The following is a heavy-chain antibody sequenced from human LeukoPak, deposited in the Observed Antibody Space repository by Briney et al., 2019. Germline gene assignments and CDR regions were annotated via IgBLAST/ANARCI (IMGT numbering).Heavy chain of an antibody. CDR2: IYYSGST. CDR1: GGSISSGDYY. D-gene: IGHD3-10*01. CDR3: ARDRSVSGYYYGMDV. J-gene: IGHJ6*04. Sequence: PSQTLSLTCTVSGGSISSGDYYWSWIRQPPGKGLEWIGYIYYSGSTYCNPSLKSRVTISVDTSKNQFSLKLSSVTAADTAVYYCARDRSVSGYYYGMDVWGKGTTVTVSS. V-gene: IGHV4-30-4*01.